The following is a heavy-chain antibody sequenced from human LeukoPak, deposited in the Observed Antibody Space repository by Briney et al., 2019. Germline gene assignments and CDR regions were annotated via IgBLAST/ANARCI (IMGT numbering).Heavy chain of an antibody. V-gene: IGHV3-53*01. CDR1: GFTVSSNY. J-gene: IGHJ4*02. Sequence: PGGSLRLSCAASGFTVSSNYMGWVRQAPGKGLEWVSIIYSGGNTYYADSVKGRFTISRDNSKNTLYLQMNSLRADDTAVYYCASVGAAAELFDYWGQGTLVTVSS. CDR3: ASVGAAAELFDY. D-gene: IGHD6-13*01. CDR2: IYSGGNT.